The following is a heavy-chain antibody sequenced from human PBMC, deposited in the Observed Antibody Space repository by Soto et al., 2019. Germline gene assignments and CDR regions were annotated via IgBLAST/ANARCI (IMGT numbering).Heavy chain of an antibody. CDR2: IWYDGSNK. CDR3: ARDGGGYSSGWAFDY. Sequence: GGSLRLSCAASGVTFSSYGMHWVRQDPGKGLEWVAVIWYDGSNKYYADSVKGRFTISRDNSKNTLYLQMNSLRAEDTAVYYCARDGGGYSSGWAFDYWGQGTLVTSPQ. J-gene: IGHJ4*02. V-gene: IGHV3-33*01. D-gene: IGHD6-19*01. CDR1: GVTFSSYG.